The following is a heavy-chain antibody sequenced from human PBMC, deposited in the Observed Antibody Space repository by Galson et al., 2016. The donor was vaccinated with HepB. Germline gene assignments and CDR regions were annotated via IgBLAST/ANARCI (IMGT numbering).Heavy chain of an antibody. CDR2: IYTAGDT. Sequence: SLRLSCAASGFSFSNYDMYWVRQAPGKGLGWVSSIYTAGDTYYQDSVQGRFTISRENSKNSLYLQMNSLTAGDTAVYYCARGKFDCSGGTCHYYGMDVWGKGTTVTASS. D-gene: IGHD2-15*01. CDR1: GFSFSNYD. V-gene: IGHV3-13*01. CDR3: ARGKFDCSGGTCHYYGMDV. J-gene: IGHJ6*04.